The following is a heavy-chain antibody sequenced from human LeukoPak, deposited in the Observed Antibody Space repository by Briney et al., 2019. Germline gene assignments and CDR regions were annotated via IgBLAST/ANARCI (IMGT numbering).Heavy chain of an antibody. CDR3: AKGYYDYVWGSYYFDY. Sequence: GGSLRLSYAASGFTFSSYAMSWVRQAPGKGLEWVSAISGSGGSTYYADSVKGRFTISRDNSRDTLYLQMNSLRAEDTAVYYCAKGYYDYVWGSYYFDYWGQGTLVTVSS. CDR1: GFTFSSYA. V-gene: IGHV3-23*01. D-gene: IGHD3-16*01. J-gene: IGHJ4*02. CDR2: ISGSGGST.